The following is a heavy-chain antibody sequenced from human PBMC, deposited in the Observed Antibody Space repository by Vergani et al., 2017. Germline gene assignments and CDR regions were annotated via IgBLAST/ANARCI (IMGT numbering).Heavy chain of an antibody. CDR2: VDPEDGET. V-gene: IGHV1-69-2*01. J-gene: IGHJ6*02. Sequence: EVQLVQSGAEVKKPGATLKISCKVSGYTFTDHYMHWVKQAPGKGLEWMGLVDPEDGETIYAEKFKGRVTIAGDTSTDTAHLELSSLRSEDTAGYYCATPQTVTTRGMEVWGQGTTVIVSS. CDR1: GYTFTDHY. D-gene: IGHD4-17*01. CDR3: ATPQTVTTRGMEV.